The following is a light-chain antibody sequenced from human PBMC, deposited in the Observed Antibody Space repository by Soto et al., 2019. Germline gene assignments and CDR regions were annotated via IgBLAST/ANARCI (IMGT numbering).Light chain of an antibody. V-gene: IGKV1-8*01. CDR1: QGISSY. CDR3: QQYYSYLPLT. Sequence: AIRMTQSPSSLSASTGDRVTITCRASQGISSYLGWYQQKPGKAPKLLIYAASTLQSGVPSRFSGSGSGTDFTLTISCLQSEDFATYYCQQYYSYLPLTFGGGTKVEIK. J-gene: IGKJ4*01. CDR2: AAS.